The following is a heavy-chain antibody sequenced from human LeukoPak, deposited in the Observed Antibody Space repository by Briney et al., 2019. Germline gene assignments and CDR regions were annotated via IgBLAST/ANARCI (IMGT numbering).Heavy chain of an antibody. J-gene: IGHJ4*02. D-gene: IGHD1-26*01. CDR3: ARDKITGATFFDY. Sequence: PGGSLRLSCAASGFTFSNYAMSWVRQAPGKGLEWVANMRQDGGEIYYVDSVKGRFTISRDNARNSLYLQMNSLRAEDTAVYYCARDKITGATFFDYWGQGSLVTV. CDR2: MRQDGGEI. CDR1: GFTFSNYA. V-gene: IGHV3-7*01.